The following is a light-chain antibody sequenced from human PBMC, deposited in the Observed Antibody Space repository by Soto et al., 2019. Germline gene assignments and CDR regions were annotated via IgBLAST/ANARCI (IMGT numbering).Light chain of an antibody. CDR3: CSYAGSSTSYV. Sequence: QSVLTQPASVSGSPGQSITISCTGTSSDVGSYNLVSWYQQHPGKAPKLMIYEGSKRPSGVSNRFSGSKSGNTASLTISGRQAEDEADYYCCSYAGSSTSYVFGTGTKVTVL. V-gene: IGLV2-23*01. CDR1: SSDVGSYNL. J-gene: IGLJ1*01. CDR2: EGS.